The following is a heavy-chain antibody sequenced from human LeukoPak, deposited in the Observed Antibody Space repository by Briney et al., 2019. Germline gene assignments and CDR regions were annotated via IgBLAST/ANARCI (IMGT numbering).Heavy chain of an antibody. CDR2: IYYSGST. V-gene: IGHV4-59*01. CDR3: ARDSSGHFDY. CDR1: GGSISSYY. D-gene: IGHD3-3*01. Sequence: PSETLSLTCTVSGGSISSYYWSWIRQPPGKGLEWIGHIYYSGSTNYNPSLKSRVTISVDTSKNQFSLKLSSVTAADTAVYYCARDSSGHFDYWGQGTLVTVSS. J-gene: IGHJ4*02.